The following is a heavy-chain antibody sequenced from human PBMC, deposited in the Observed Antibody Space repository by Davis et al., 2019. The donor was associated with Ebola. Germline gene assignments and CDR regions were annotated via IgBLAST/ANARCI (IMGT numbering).Heavy chain of an antibody. CDR3: AKYSGRALDY. D-gene: IGHD1-26*01. CDR2: IAHDGSVK. CDR1: GFTFSSYW. Sequence: PGGSLRLSCAASGFTFSSYWMSWVRQAPGKGLEWVANIAHDGSVKQYLDSVKGRFTISRDNAKNSLYLQVSSLRAEDTAVYYCAKYSGRALDYWGQGNLVTVSS. V-gene: IGHV3-7*01. J-gene: IGHJ4*02.